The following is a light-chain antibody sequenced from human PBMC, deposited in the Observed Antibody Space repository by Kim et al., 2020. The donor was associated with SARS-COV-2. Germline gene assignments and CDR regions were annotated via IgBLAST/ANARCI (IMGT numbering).Light chain of an antibody. CDR1: GRDIGTYNY. Sequence: SITISCTGTGRDIGTYNYVSWYQQHPGKAPKLIIYDVYKRPPGVSDRFSAFKSGNTASLTISGLRAEDEADYHCTSYTSSSTLVFGGGTQLTVL. CDR2: DVY. V-gene: IGLV2-14*03. J-gene: IGLJ3*02. CDR3: TSYTSSSTLV.